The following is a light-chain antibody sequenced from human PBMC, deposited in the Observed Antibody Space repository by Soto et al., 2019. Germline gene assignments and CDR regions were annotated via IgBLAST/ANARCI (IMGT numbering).Light chain of an antibody. CDR2: GAS. CDR3: QQYGSSGT. J-gene: IGKJ1*01. Sequence: EIVLPQSPGTLSLSPGERATLSCRASQSVSNNYLAWYQQKPGQAPRLLIYGASNRATGIPDRFSGSGSGTDFTLTISRLEPEDFAEYYCQQYGSSGTFGQRTKVEIK. CDR1: QSVSNNY. V-gene: IGKV3-20*01.